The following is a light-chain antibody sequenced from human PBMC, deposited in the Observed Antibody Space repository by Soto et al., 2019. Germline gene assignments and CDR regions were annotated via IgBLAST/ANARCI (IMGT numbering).Light chain of an antibody. V-gene: IGLV2-23*02. CDR2: EVD. CDR3: CSYAGKVFSV. Sequence: QSALTQPASVSGSPGQSITISCTGTSSDVGSYKLVSWYQQYPGKAPKLIMYEVDKRPSGISHRFSGSKSGNTASLTISLLQAEDEADYYCCSYAGKVFSVFGGGTKVTVL. CDR1: SSDVGSYKL. J-gene: IGLJ3*02.